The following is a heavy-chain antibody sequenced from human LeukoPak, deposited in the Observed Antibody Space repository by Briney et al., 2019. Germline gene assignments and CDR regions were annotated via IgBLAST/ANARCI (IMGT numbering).Heavy chain of an antibody. D-gene: IGHD6-13*01. Sequence: GGSLRLSCVVSGFTFSSYSMNWVRQARGKGLEWVSSISSSSSYIYYADSVKGRLTISRDNAKNSLYLQMNSLRAEDTAVYYCARDIGGSSSWPYYFDYWGQGTLVTVSS. V-gene: IGHV3-21*01. CDR1: GFTFSSYS. CDR2: ISSSSSYI. J-gene: IGHJ4*02. CDR3: ARDIGGSSSWPYYFDY.